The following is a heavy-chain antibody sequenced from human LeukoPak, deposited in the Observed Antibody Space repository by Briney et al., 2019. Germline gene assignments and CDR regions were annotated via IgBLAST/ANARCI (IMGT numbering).Heavy chain of an antibody. V-gene: IGHV1-3*01. J-gene: IGHJ4*02. D-gene: IGHD3-3*01. CDR3: ARDRRTSQSPLFWNY. CDR2: INAGNGNT. Sequence: ASVKVSCKASGYTFTSYAMHWVRQAPGQRLEWMGWINAGNGNTKYSQKFQGRATITRDTSASTAYMELSSLRSEDTAVYYCARDRRTSQSPLFWNYWGQGTLVTVSS. CDR1: GYTFTSYA.